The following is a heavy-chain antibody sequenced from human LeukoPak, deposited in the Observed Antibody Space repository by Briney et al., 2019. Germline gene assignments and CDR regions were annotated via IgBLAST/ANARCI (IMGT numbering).Heavy chain of an antibody. V-gene: IGHV3-21*05. Sequence: GRSLRLSCAASGFSFSSYGMHWVRQAPGKGLEWVSYISSSSSYTNYADSVKGRFTISRDNAKNSLYLQMNSLRAEDTAVYYCARDKRGGYWGQGTLVTVST. J-gene: IGHJ4*02. CDR1: GFSFSSYG. CDR3: ARDKRGGY. D-gene: IGHD3-16*01. CDR2: ISSSSSYT.